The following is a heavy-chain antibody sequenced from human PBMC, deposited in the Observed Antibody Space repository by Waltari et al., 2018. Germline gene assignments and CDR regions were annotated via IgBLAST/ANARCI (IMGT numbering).Heavy chain of an antibody. CDR1: GFTFRRSA. CDR3: VAEGDGNFDWFH. V-gene: IGHV1-58*01. CDR2: IAIGPEKP. Sequence: QVQLVQSGPEVKKPGTSVKVSCKASGFTFRRSALQWVRQARGQGLEWIGGIAIGPEKPYYAQKYQQRVSITRYIPTETVSMELSSLESENTAFYYGVAEGDGNFDWFHGGRGTLVTVSS. D-gene: IGHD3-9*01. J-gene: IGHJ4*02.